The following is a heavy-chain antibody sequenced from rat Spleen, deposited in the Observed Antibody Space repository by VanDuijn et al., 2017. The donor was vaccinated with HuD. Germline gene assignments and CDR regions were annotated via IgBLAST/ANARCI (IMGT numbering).Heavy chain of an antibody. Sequence: EVQLVESDGGLVQPGRSLKLSCAASGFTFSDCYMAWVRQAPTKGLEWVATISYDGSSTYYRDSVKGRFTISRENAKNTLYLQMDSLRSEDTATYYCARQGYLRDWYFDLWGPGTMVTVSS. CDR1: GFTFSDCY. V-gene: IGHV5-29*01. D-gene: IGHD1-12*03. CDR3: ARQGYLRDWYFDL. J-gene: IGHJ1*01. CDR2: ISYDGSST.